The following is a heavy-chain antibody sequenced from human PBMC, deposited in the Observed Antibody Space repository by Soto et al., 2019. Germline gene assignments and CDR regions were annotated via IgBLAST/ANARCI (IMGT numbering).Heavy chain of an antibody. CDR2: INHRGST. D-gene: IGHD6-13*01. CDR1: GGSFSGYY. J-gene: IGHJ6*02. Sequence: PSETLSLTCAVYGGSFSGYYWSWIRQPPGKGLEWIGEINHRGSTNYNPSLKSRVTISVDTSKNQFSLKLSSVTAADTAVYYCARCRKQQLVQLYYYGMDVWGQGTTVTVSS. CDR3: ARCRKQQLVQLYYYGMDV. V-gene: IGHV4-34*01.